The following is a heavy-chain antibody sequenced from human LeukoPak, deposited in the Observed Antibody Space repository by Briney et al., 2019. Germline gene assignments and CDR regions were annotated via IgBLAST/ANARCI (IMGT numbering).Heavy chain of an antibody. D-gene: IGHD2-2*01. CDR3: AKRGRLLVVPAAFDP. V-gene: IGHV3-23*01. CDR1: GFTFSSYA. CDR2: ISGSGGST. J-gene: IGHJ5*02. Sequence: GGSLRLSCAASGFTFSSYAMSWVRQAPGKGLEWVSAISGSGGSTYYADSVKGRFTISRDNSKNTLYLQMNSLRAEDTAVYCCAKRGRLLVVPAAFDPWGQGTLVTVSS.